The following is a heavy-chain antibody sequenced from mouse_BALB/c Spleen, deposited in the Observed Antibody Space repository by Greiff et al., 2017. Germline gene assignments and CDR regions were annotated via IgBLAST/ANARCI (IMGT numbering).Heavy chain of an antibody. D-gene: IGHD2-1*01. V-gene: IGHV2-9*02. Sequence: VKLMESGPGLVAPSQSLSITCTVSGFSLTSYGVHWVRQPPGKGLEWLGVIWAGGSTNYNSALMSRLSISKDNSKSQVFLKMNSLQTDDTAMYYCARGGNYVDYYAMDYWGQGTSVTVSS. CDR1: GFSLTSYG. CDR3: ARGGNYVDYYAMDY. CDR2: IWAGGST. J-gene: IGHJ4*01.